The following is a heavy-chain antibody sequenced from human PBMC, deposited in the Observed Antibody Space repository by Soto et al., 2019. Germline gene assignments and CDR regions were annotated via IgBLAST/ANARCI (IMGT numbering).Heavy chain of an antibody. CDR2: INHSGST. CDR3: ARAGIAAAGNNYYYYYGMDV. Sequence: SETLSLTCAVYGGSFSGYYWSWIRQPPGKGLEWIGEINHSGSTNYNPSLKSRVTISVDTSKDQFSLKLSSVTAADTAVYYCARAGIAAAGNNYYYYYGMDVWGQGTTVTVSS. V-gene: IGHV4-34*01. D-gene: IGHD6-13*01. CDR1: GGSFSGYY. J-gene: IGHJ6*02.